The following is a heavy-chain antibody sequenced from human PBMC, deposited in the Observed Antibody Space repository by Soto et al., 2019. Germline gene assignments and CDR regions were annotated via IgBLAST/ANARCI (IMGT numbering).Heavy chain of an antibody. D-gene: IGHD2-2*01. J-gene: IGHJ6*02. CDR1: GFTFSSYS. Sequence: GGSLRLFCAASGFTFSSYSMNWVRQAPGKGLEWVSSISSSSSYIYYADSVKGRFTISRDNAKNSLYLQMNSLRAEDTAVYYCAREYIVVAHGMDVWGQGTTVTVSS. V-gene: IGHV3-21*01. CDR3: AREYIVVAHGMDV. CDR2: ISSSSSYI.